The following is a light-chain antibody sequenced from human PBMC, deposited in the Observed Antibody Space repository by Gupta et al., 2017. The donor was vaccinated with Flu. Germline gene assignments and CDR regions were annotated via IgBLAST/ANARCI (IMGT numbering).Light chain of an antibody. V-gene: IGKV3-15*01. CDR1: QSVSSH. Sequence: EIVMTQSPATLSVSPGERATLSCRASQSVSSHLAWYQQKPGQPPRLLIYGASTRATDVPARFSGSGSGAELSLTISGLQSEDFAVYYCQQYDDWHRTFGQGTKVEVK. CDR3: QQYDDWHRT. CDR2: GAS. J-gene: IGKJ1*01.